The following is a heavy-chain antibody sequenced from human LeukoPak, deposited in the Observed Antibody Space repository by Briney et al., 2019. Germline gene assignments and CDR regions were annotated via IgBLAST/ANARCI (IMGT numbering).Heavy chain of an antibody. Sequence: SETLSLTCTVSVGSISSYYWSWIRQAPGKGLEWIGYIYTSETTNYNPSLKSRVTISVDTSKNQLSLKLNSVTAADTAVYYCASSWDNDAFDIWGQGTMVTVSS. D-gene: IGHD1-26*01. J-gene: IGHJ3*02. CDR2: IYTSETT. CDR3: ASSWDNDAFDI. V-gene: IGHV4-4*08. CDR1: VGSISSYY.